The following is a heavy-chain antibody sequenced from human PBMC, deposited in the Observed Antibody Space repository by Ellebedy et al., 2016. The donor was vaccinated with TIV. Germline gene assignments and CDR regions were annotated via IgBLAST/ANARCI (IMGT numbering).Heavy chain of an antibody. V-gene: IGHV4-39*07. Sequence: SETLSLXXTVSGDSISSRTSYWGWLRQPPGKGLEWIGSIYYSGSAAYTPSLKSRVTISLDTSKNQFSLILTSVTAADTAVYHCAKDWQRSPWTTWGQGILVTVSS. CDR3: AKDWQRSPWTT. CDR2: IYYSGSA. D-gene: IGHD4-17*01. J-gene: IGHJ4*02. CDR1: GDSISSRTSY.